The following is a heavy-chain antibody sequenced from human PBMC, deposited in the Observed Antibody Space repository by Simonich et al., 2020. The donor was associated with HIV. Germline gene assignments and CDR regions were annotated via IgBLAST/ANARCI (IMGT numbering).Heavy chain of an antibody. V-gene: IGHV1-2*06. CDR1: GYTFTNYF. Sequence: QVQLVQSGAEVTKPGAAVKVSCKTSGYTFTNYFIHWVRQATGQGLEWMGRINSNSGGTNYAQKFQGRVTMTRDTSIRTAYMELSRLRSDDTAVYYCARARIAATGTEYFQYWGQGTLVTVSS. D-gene: IGHD6-13*01. CDR3: ARARIAATGTEYFQY. CDR2: INSNSGGT. J-gene: IGHJ1*01.